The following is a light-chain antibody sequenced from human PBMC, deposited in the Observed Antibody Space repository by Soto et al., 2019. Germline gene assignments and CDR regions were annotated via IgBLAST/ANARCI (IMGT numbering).Light chain of an antibody. V-gene: IGLV4-69*01. CDR3: QTWGTGLLV. J-gene: IGLJ3*02. CDR2: LNSDGSH. CDR1: SGHSRYA. Sequence: QLVLTQSPSASASLGASVKLTCTLSSGHSRYAIAWHQQQPEKGPRYLMKLNSDGSHSKGDGIPDRFSVSSSGAERYLTISSLQSEDEDDYYCQTWGTGLLVFGGGTKLTVL.